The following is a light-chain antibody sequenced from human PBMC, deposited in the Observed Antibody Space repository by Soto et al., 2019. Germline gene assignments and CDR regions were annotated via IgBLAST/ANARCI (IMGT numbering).Light chain of an antibody. Sequence: DIQLTQSPSFLSASVGDRVTISCRASQAMNTYIAWYQQRPGAAPKLLVYGASTLYTGVPSRFSGSESGAVFTLTISSLQPEDFAVYYCQQYGTLITFGQGTRLEIK. J-gene: IGKJ5*01. V-gene: IGKV1-9*01. CDR3: QQYGTLIT. CDR2: GAS. CDR1: QAMNTY.